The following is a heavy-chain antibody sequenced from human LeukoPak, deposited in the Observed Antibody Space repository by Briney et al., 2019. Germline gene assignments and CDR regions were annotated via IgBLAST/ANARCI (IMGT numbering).Heavy chain of an antibody. CDR2: INHSGST. J-gene: IGHJ3*02. Sequence: SETLSLTCAVYGGSFSGYYWSWIRQPPGKGLEWIGEINHSGSTNYYPSLKSRVTISVDTSKNQFSLKLSSVTAADTAVYYCARQNFWSGWSYLIWGQGTMVTVSS. V-gene: IGHV4-34*01. CDR1: GGSFSGYY. D-gene: IGHD3-3*01. CDR3: ARQNFWSGWSYLI.